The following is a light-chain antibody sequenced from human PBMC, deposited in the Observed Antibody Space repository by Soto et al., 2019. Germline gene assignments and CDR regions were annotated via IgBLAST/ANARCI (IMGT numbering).Light chain of an antibody. Sequence: DIQMTQSPSSLSASVGDRVTITCQASQDIDTSLAWYQQKPGKAPKLLIYAASNFQSGIPSRFSGSGSGTHFTLTISSLQPEDFATYYCQQLHGYPITFGQGTRLEIK. CDR2: AAS. CDR3: QQLHGYPIT. CDR1: QDIDTS. J-gene: IGKJ5*01. V-gene: IGKV1-9*01.